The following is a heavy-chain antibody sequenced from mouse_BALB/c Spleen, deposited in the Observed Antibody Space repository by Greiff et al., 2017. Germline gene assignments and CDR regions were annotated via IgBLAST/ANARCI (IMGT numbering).Heavy chain of an antibody. CDR3: ARAYGNYDYFDY. D-gene: IGHD2-1*01. J-gene: IGHJ2*01. Sequence: EVMLVESGGGLVKPGGSLKLSCAASGFTFSDYYMYWVRQTPEKRLEWVATISDGGSYTYYPDSVKGRFTISRDNAKNNLYLQMSSLKSEDTAMYYCARAYGNYDYFDYWGQGTTLTVSS. V-gene: IGHV5-4*02. CDR2: ISDGGSYT. CDR1: GFTFSDYY.